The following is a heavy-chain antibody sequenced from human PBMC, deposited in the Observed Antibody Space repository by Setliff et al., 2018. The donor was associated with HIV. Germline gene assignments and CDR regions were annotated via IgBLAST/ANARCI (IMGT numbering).Heavy chain of an antibody. CDR2: MNPNSGNT. Sequence: ASVKVSCKASGYTFTSYDINWVRQATGQGLEWMGWMNPNSGNTGYAQKFQGRDTMTRNTSISTAYMELSSLRSEDTAVYYCARGGVMVRGNWFDPWGQGTLVTVAS. CDR3: ARGGVMVRGNWFDP. V-gene: IGHV1-8*01. CDR1: GYTFTSYD. D-gene: IGHD3-10*01. J-gene: IGHJ5*02.